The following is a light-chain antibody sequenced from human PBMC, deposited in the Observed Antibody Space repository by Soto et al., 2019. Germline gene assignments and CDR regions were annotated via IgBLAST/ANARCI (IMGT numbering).Light chain of an antibody. Sequence: IVMTQSPATLSVSPGERATLSCRASQSVSSNLAWYRQKPGQAPRLLIYGASTRATGIPARFSGSGSGTEFTLTISSLQSEDFAVYYCHQYDNWPALTFGGGTKVEIK. CDR2: GAS. J-gene: IGKJ4*01. CDR3: HQYDNWPALT. CDR1: QSVSSN. V-gene: IGKV3-15*01.